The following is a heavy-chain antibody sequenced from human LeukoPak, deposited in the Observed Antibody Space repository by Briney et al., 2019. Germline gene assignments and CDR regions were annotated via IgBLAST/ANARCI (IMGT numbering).Heavy chain of an antibody. CDR1: GFSFSTYS. CDR2: ISDSSTWI. D-gene: IGHD6-19*01. J-gene: IGHJ4*02. Sequence: PGGSLRLSCAASGFSFSTYSMNWVRQAPGKGLEWVSSISDSSTWIYYADSVKGRFTISRDNAKNALYLQMSGLRDEDTAVYYCARESGWLIDYWGQGTLVTVSS. CDR3: ARESGWLIDY. V-gene: IGHV3-21*01.